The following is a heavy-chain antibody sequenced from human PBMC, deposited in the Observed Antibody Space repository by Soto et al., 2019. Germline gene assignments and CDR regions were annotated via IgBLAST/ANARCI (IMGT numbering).Heavy chain of an antibody. D-gene: IGHD1-1*01. CDR1: AASTSGFY. V-gene: IGHV4-4*07. Sequence: SETLSLTYTVSAASTSGFYWSWIRKSAGKGLEWIGRIYATGTTDYNPSLKSRVMMSVDTSKKQFSLKLRSVTAADSAVYYCVRDGTKTLRDWFDPWGQG. J-gene: IGHJ5*02. CDR2: IYATGTT. CDR3: VRDGTKTLRDWFDP.